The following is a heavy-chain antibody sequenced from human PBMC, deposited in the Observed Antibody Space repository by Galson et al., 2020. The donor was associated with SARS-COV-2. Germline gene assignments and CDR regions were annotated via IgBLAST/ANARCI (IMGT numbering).Heavy chain of an antibody. Sequence: SVKVSCKASGGTFSGSALSWVRQAPGQGLEWMGGIIPIFRTSNYAQKFQGRVTISADESTSMAYMELYSLRSEDTAVYYCARSGYDFEDSHYYYYALDVWGQGTTVIVSS. J-gene: IGHJ6*02. CDR2: IIPIFRTS. D-gene: IGHD5-12*01. V-gene: IGHV1-69*13. CDR3: ARSGYDFEDSHYYYYALDV. CDR1: GGTFSGSA.